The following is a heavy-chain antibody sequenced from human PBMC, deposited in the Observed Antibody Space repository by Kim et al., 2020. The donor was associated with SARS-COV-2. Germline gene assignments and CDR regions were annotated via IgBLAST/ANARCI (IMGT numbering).Heavy chain of an antibody. Sequence: SVKVSCTASGDIFDRYAITWVRQAPGHGLEWMGRIIPAGDIVDSAPKFQGGVTLSADKPSTTAYMDLNSLTSEDTAVYFCAAEYPHSPSLLSLFAVWG. CDR2: IIPAGDIV. CDR1: GDIFDRYA. J-gene: IGHJ6*02. V-gene: IGHV1-69*10. D-gene: IGHD3-9*01. CDR3: AAEYPHSPSLLSLFAV.